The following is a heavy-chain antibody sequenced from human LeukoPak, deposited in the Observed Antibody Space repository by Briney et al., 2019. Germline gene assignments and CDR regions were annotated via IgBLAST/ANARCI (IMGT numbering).Heavy chain of an antibody. CDR3: ARDLGALAAAGTGASVY. D-gene: IGHD6-13*01. CDR1: GYTFTGYY. J-gene: IGHJ4*02. CDR2: INPNSGGT. Sequence: ASVKVSCKASGYTFTGYYMHWVRQAPGQGLEWMGWINPNSGGTNYAQKFQGRVTMTRDTSISTAYMELSSLRSDDTAVYYCARDLGALAAAGTGASVYWGQGTLVTVSS. V-gene: IGHV1-2*02.